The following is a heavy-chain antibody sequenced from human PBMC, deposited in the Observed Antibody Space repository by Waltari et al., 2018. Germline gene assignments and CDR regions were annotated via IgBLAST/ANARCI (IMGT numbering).Heavy chain of an antibody. CDR1: GFTFSSYA. J-gene: IGHJ4*02. CDR3: AKGSRGILMTTVVTDPFGY. Sequence: EVQLVESGGGLVQPGGSLRLSCAASGFTFSSYAMSWVRQAPGKGLEWVSAISGSGGSTYYADSVKGRFTISRDNSKNTLYLQMNSLRAEDTAVYYCAKGSRGILMTTVVTDPFGYWGQGTLVTVSS. CDR2: ISGSGGST. V-gene: IGHV3-23*04. D-gene: IGHD4-17*01.